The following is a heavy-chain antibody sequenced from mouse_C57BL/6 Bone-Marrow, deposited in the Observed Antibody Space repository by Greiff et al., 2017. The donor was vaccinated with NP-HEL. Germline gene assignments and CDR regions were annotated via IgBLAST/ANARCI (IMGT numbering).Heavy chain of an antibody. D-gene: IGHD1-1*01. Sequence: QVQLQQPGAELVKPGASVKLSCKASGYTFTSYWMHWVKQRPRRGLEWIGRIDPNSGGTKYNEKFKSKATLTVDKPSRTAYMQLTSLTSEDSAVYYCAIWVVADWYFDVWGTGTTVTVSS. V-gene: IGHV1-72*01. CDR1: GYTFTSYW. J-gene: IGHJ1*03. CDR3: AIWVVADWYFDV. CDR2: IDPNSGGT.